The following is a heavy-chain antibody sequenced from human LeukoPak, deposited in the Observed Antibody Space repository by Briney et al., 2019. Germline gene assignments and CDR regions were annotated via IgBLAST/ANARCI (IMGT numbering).Heavy chain of an antibody. D-gene: IGHD1-26*01. CDR1: GFTFSTYA. J-gene: IGHJ4*02. V-gene: IGHV3-23*01. Sequence: GGSLRLACAASGFTFSTYAMTWVRQAPGKGLEWDSVISGSDGGTYYTDCVKGRFTISRDNSKNTVYLQMNSLRAEDTALYYCAKVDSARGSYWIDYWGQGTLVTVSS. CDR3: AKVDSARGSYWIDY. CDR2: ISGSDGGT.